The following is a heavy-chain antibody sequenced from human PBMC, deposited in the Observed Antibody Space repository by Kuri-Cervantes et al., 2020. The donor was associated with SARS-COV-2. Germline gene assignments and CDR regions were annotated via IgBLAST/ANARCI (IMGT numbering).Heavy chain of an antibody. CDR1: GGSFSGYY. J-gene: IGHJ6*02. CDR3: ARDGSYDYVWGVKSPPHYGMDV. V-gene: IGHV4-34*01. CDR2: IYHSGST. Sequence: SQTLSLTCAVYGGSFSGYYWSWIRQPPGKGLEWIGSIYHSGSTYYNPSLKSRVTISVDTSKNQFSLKLSSVTAADTAVYYCARDGSYDYVWGVKSPPHYGMDVWGQGTTVT. D-gene: IGHD3-16*01.